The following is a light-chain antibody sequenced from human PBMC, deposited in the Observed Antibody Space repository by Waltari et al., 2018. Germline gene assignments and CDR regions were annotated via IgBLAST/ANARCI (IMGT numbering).Light chain of an antibody. Sequence: DIVMSQSPDSLAVSLGERSTINCSSSQTISHISPPMTYLAWYQKKPGQPPKLLIYGASSRESGVPDRFSGSASGTNFALTISSLQAEDVAVYYCQQYFTTPFTFGPGTKVDI. J-gene: IGKJ3*01. CDR1: QTISHISPPMTY. CDR2: GAS. CDR3: QQYFTTPFT. V-gene: IGKV4-1*01.